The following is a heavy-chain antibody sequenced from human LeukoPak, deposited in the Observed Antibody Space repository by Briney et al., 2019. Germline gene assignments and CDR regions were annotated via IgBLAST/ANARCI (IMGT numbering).Heavy chain of an antibody. D-gene: IGHD5-12*01. CDR2: TYYRSKWYN. J-gene: IGHJ3*02. CDR3: VRDSGYGLDAFDI. Sequence: SQTLSLTCVISGDSASSNSAAWNWIRQSPSRGLEWLGGTYYRSKWYNEYSVSVKSRIIINPGISKNHFSLQLNSVTPEDTAVYYCVRDSGYGLDAFDIWGQGTMVTVSS. V-gene: IGHV6-1*01. CDR1: GDSASSNSAA.